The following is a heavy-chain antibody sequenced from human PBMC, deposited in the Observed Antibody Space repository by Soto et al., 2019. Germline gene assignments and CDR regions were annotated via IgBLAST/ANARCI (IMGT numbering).Heavy chain of an antibody. D-gene: IGHD3-10*01. CDR1: GFTFSNYN. V-gene: IGHV3-21*01. Sequence: SLRLSCAASGFTFSNYNMKWVRQAPGKGLEWVASISSSSNQIFHGDSVKGRFTISRDNANNSLYLQMNSLRAEDTAVYYCAKDRGRGSPVSGGMDVWGQGTTVTVSS. J-gene: IGHJ6*02. CDR2: ISSSSNQI. CDR3: AKDRGRGSPVSGGMDV.